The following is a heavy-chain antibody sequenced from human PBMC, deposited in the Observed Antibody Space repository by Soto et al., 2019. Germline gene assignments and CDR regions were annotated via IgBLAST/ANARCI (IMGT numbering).Heavy chain of an antibody. J-gene: IGHJ4*02. D-gene: IGHD3-10*01. CDR1: GFNVSSTY. CDR2: IFSIGES. CDR3: ARGGIGMVRTFDH. V-gene: IGHV3-53*01. Sequence: GGSLRLSCASSGFNVSSTYMSCVRQAPGKGLEWVSIIFSIGESFYADSVKGLFTISRDSSDNTVYLQMNSLKAEDTAVYYCARGGIGMVRTFDHWGQGTLVTVSS.